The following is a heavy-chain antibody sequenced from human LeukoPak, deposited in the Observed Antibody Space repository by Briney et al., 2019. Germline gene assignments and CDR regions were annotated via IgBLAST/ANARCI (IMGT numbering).Heavy chain of an antibody. Sequence: GGSLRLSCAASGFTFSSYGMHWVRQAPGKGLEWVSYISSSSSIIYYADSVKGRFTISRDNAKNSLYLQMNSLRAEDTAVYYCARGSSSWYYFDYWGQGTLVTVSS. CDR3: ARGSSSWYYFDY. CDR1: GFTFSSYG. V-gene: IGHV3-48*04. CDR2: ISSSSSII. J-gene: IGHJ4*02. D-gene: IGHD6-13*01.